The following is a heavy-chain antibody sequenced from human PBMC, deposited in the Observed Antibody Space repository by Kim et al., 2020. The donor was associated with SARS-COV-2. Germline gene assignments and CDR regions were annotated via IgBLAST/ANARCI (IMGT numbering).Heavy chain of an antibody. CDR3: AREVLHDSSGYYLGPDY. CDR1: GGSISSGGYY. V-gene: IGHV4-31*03. D-gene: IGHD3-22*01. Sequence: SETLSLTCTVSGGSISSGGYYWSWIRQHPGKGLEWIGYIYYSGSTYYNPSLKSRVTISVDTSKNQFSLKLSSVTAADTAVYYCAREVLHDSSGYYLGPDYWGQGTLVTVSS. CDR2: IYYSGST. J-gene: IGHJ4*02.